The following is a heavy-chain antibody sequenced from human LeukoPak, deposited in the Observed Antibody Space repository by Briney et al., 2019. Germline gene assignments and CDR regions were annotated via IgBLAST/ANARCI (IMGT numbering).Heavy chain of an antibody. Sequence: GESLKISCKGSGYSFTSYWIGWVRQMPGKGLEWMGIIYPGDSDTRYSPSFQGQVTISADKSISTAYLQWSSLKASDTAMYYCARQVDREYYYDSSGYLNWFDPWGQGPLVTVSS. CDR1: GYSFTSYW. CDR2: IYPGDSDT. V-gene: IGHV5-51*01. J-gene: IGHJ5*02. CDR3: ARQVDREYYYDSSGYLNWFDP. D-gene: IGHD3-22*01.